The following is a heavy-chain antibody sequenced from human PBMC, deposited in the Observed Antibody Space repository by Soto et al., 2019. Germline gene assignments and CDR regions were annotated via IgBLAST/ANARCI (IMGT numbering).Heavy chain of an antibody. CDR1: GGSISSSSYY. CDR3: ARVITIFGVVIIPNWFDP. D-gene: IGHD3-3*01. J-gene: IGHJ5*02. CDR2: IYYSGST. Sequence: SETLSLTCTVSGGSISSSSYYWGWIRQPPGKGLEWIGSIYYSGSTYYNPSLKIRVTISVDTSKNQFSLKLSSVTAADTAGYYCARVITIFGVVIIPNWFDPWGQGTLVTVSS. V-gene: IGHV4-39*07.